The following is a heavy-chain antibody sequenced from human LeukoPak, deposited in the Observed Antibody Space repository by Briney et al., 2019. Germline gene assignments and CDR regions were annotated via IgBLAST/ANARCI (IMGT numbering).Heavy chain of an antibody. CDR1: GYTFTSYG. V-gene: IGHV1-18*01. Sequence: GASVKVSCKASGYTFTSYGISWVRQAPGQGLEWMGWISAYNGNTNYAQKLQGRVTMTTDTSTSTAYMELRSLRSDDTAVYYCAREAIVVVPAAIGYYYYMDVWGKGTTVTVSS. J-gene: IGHJ6*03. D-gene: IGHD2-2*02. CDR2: ISAYNGNT. CDR3: AREAIVVVPAAIGYYYYMDV.